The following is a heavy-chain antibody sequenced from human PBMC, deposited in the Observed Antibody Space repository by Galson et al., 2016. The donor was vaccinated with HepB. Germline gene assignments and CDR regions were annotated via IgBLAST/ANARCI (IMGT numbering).Heavy chain of an antibody. Sequence: PALVKPTQTLTLTCTFSGFSLSTSGMCVSWIRQPPGKALEWLACIDGDDDKYYNTSLKTRLTISKDTSKNQVVLTMTNMDPVDTATYYCARMYIFGSGNSSKGWFDPWGQGTLVTVSS. CDR1: GFSLSTSGMC. D-gene: IGHD3-10*01. CDR2: IDGDDDK. V-gene: IGHV2-70*11. J-gene: IGHJ5*02. CDR3: ARMYIFGSGNSSKGWFDP.